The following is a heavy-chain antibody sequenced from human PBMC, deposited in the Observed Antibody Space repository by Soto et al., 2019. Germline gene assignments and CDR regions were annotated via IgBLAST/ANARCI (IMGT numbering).Heavy chain of an antibody. Sequence: GGSLRLSCAASGFTFSSYGMHWVRQAPGKGLEWVAVIWYDGSNKYYADSVKGRFTISRDNSKNTLYLQMNSLRAEDTAVYYCARGKGDYVTYYGMDVWGQGTTVTVSS. J-gene: IGHJ6*02. CDR3: ARGKGDYVTYYGMDV. V-gene: IGHV3-33*01. CDR2: IWYDGSNK. D-gene: IGHD4-17*01. CDR1: GFTFSSYG.